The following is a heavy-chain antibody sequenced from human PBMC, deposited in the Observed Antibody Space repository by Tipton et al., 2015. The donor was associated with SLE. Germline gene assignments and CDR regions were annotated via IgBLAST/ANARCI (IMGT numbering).Heavy chain of an antibody. V-gene: IGHV3-23*03. D-gene: IGHD2-15*01. CDR3: ARAAATGWRDY. CDR2: MYSDGSK. CDR1: GFTFSSYA. Sequence: GSLRLSCAASGFTFSSYAMNWVRQAPGKGLEWVSVMYSDGSKYYADSVRGRFTISRDNSKNTLYLQMDSLRLDDTAVYYCARAAATGWRDYWGQGTLVKVSS. J-gene: IGHJ4*02.